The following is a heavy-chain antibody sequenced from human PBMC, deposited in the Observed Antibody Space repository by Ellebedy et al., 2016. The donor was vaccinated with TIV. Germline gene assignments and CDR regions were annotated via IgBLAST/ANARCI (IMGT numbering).Heavy chain of an antibody. J-gene: IGHJ4*02. CDR3: ARGGYYGSGSSLDY. CDR1: GFTFSSYG. D-gene: IGHD3-10*01. V-gene: IGHV3-30*03. Sequence: GGSLRLXCAASGFTFSSYGMHWVRQAPGKGLEWVAVISYDGSNKYYADSVKGRFTISRDNSKNTLYLQMNSLRAEDTAVYYCARGGYYGSGSSLDYWGQGTLVTVSS. CDR2: ISYDGSNK.